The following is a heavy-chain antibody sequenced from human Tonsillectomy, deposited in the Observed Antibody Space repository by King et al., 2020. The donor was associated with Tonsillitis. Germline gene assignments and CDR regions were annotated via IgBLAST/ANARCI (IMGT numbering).Heavy chain of an antibody. D-gene: IGHD3-16*01. CDR2: LYWTDHK. V-gene: IGHV2-5*01. J-gene: IGHJ4*02. CDR1: GFSLKTMGEG. CDR3: ARLAIMMRFGGAQPFDY. Sequence: TLKESGPTLVKPTQTLTLTCTFSGFSLKTMGEGVGWIRQPPGKALEWLALLYWTDHKPSLPPLKTMLTITKDTSNNQVVLTMTNIDPWDTSTYYCARLAIMMRFGGAQPFDYRGQGTPVTVPS.